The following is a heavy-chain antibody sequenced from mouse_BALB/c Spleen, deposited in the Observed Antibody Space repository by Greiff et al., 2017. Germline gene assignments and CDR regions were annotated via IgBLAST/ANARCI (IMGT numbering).Heavy chain of an antibody. CDR1: GFSLTSYG. V-gene: IGHV2-9*02. CDR2: IWAGGST. J-gene: IGHJ4*01. Sequence: VQGVESGPGLVAPSQSLSITCTVSGFSLTSYGVHWVRQPPGKGLEWLGVIWAGGSTNYNSALMSRLSISKDNSKSQVFLKMNSLQTDDTAMYYCAREGLLRHYAMDYWGQGTSVTVSS. CDR3: AREGLLRHYAMDY. D-gene: IGHD2-3*01.